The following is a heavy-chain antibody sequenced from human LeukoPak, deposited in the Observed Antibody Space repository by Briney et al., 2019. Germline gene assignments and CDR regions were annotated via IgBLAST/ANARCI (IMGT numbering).Heavy chain of an antibody. CDR3: ARKVDITETGMTWFDP. V-gene: IGHV3-7*01. Sequence: PGGSLRLSCAASGFTFSSYWMTWVRQAPGKGLEWVANIKEDGSEKYYVDSVKGRFTISRDNAKNSLYLQMDSLRAEDTAVYYCARKVDITETGMTWFDPWGQGTLVTVSS. CDR2: IKEDGSEK. D-gene: IGHD1-20*01. CDR1: GFTFSSYW. J-gene: IGHJ5*02.